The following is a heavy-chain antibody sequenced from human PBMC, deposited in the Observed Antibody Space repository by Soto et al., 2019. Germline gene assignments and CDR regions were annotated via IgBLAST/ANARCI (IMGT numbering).Heavy chain of an antibody. Sequence: EVQLLESGGGLVQPGWSLTLSCATSGFTFSSYAMVWVRQAAEKGLEWVASISNNGDTAYYADSVKGRFTISRGNSENTLYLQMNGLRADDTALYFCAKSRVFIGAIVTLLDSWGQGTQVTVSS. CDR3: AKSRVFIGAIVTLLDS. J-gene: IGHJ4*02. CDR1: GFTFSSYA. V-gene: IGHV3-23*01. CDR2: ISNNGDTA. D-gene: IGHD3-16*02.